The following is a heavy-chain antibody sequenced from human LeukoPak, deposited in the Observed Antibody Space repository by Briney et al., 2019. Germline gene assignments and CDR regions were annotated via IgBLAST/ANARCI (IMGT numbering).Heavy chain of an antibody. J-gene: IGHJ6*02. CDR3: ARNNGMDV. V-gene: IGHV3-7*03. Sequence: PGGSLRLSRAASGFALSSHWMTWVRQVPGRGPEWVANVNRDGSETYYLDFVKGRFTISKDNAKNSLYLQMNSLRAEDTALYHCARNNGMDVWGQGTTVIVSS. CDR1: GFALSSHW. CDR2: VNRDGSET.